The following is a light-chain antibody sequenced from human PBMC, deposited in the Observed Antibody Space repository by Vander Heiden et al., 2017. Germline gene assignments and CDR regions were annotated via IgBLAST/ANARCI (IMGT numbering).Light chain of an antibody. CDR1: QGISSY. J-gene: IGKJ4*01. Sequence: IQLTQSPSSLSASVGDRVTITCRASQGISSYLAWYQQKPGKAPKLLIYAASTLQSGVPSRLSGSGSGTDFTLTISSLQTEDCATYYCQQLNSYPHTFGGGTKVEIK. CDR2: AAS. CDR3: QQLNSYPHT. V-gene: IGKV1-9*01.